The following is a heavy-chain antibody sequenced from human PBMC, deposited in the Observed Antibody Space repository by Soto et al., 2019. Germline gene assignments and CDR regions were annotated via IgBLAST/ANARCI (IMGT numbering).Heavy chain of an antibody. V-gene: IGHV3-30*18. CDR3: AKDVVVGATTGLGDYYYYYGMDV. Sequence: GGSLRLSCAASGFTSSSYGMHWVRQAPGKGLEWVAVISYDGSNKYYADSVKGRFTTSRDNSKNTLYLQMNSLRAEDTAVYYCAKDVVVGATTGLGDYYYYYGMDVWGQGTTVTVSS. CDR1: GFTSSSYG. D-gene: IGHD1-26*01. CDR2: ISYDGSNK. J-gene: IGHJ6*02.